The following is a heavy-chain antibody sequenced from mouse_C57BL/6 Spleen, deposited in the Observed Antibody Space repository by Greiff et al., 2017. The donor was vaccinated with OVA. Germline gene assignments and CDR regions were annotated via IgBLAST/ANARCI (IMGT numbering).Heavy chain of an antibody. Sequence: VQLKESGPELVKPGASVKISCKASGYSFTDYNMNWVKQSNGKSLEWIGVINPNYGTTSYNQKFKGKATLTVDQSSSTAYMQLNSLTSEDSAVYYCARSVIYYDYDEGSWFAYWGQGTLVTVSA. CDR3: ARSVIYYDYDEGSWFAY. CDR1: GYSFTDYN. J-gene: IGHJ3*01. CDR2: INPNYGTT. D-gene: IGHD2-4*01. V-gene: IGHV1-39*01.